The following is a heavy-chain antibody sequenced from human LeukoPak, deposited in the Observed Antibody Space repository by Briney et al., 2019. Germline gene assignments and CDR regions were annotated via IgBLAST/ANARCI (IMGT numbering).Heavy chain of an antibody. V-gene: IGHV3-9*01. J-gene: IGHJ6*02. CDR3: VKGISYGMDV. CDR1: GFTFDDYA. D-gene: IGHD3-10*01. CDR2: VSWNSGNI. Sequence: LRLSCAASGFTFDDYAMHWVRQVPGKGLEWVSGVSWNSGNIGYADSVKGRFTISRDNAKNSLYLQMNSLRVEDTALYYCVKGISYGMDVWGQGTTVTVSS.